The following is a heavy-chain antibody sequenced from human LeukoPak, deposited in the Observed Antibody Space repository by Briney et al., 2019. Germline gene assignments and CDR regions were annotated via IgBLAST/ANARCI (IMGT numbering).Heavy chain of an antibody. V-gene: IGHV3-23*01. CDR1: GFTFRSYA. CDR3: PRDSGTYNWFDP. D-gene: IGHD1-26*01. Sequence: GGSLRLSCAASGFTFRSYAMSWVRQAPGRGLEWVSAISGSGGSTYYADSVKGRFTISRDDSINTAYLQMKSLKTEDTALYYCPRDSGTYNWFDPWGQGTLVTVSS. CDR2: ISGSGGST. J-gene: IGHJ5*02.